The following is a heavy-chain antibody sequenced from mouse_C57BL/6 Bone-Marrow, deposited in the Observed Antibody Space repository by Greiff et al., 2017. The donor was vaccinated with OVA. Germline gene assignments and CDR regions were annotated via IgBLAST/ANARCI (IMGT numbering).Heavy chain of an antibody. CDR3: ARTDYDYDVPYYFDY. CDR1: GFTFSDYG. D-gene: IGHD2-4*01. Sequence: EVQLVESGGGLVKPGGSLKLSCAASGFTFSDYGMHWVRQAPEKGLEWVAYISSGSSTIYYADTVKGRFTISRDNAKNTLFLQMTSLRSEDTAMYYCARTDYDYDVPYYFDYWGQGTTLTVSS. V-gene: IGHV5-17*01. CDR2: ISSGSSTI. J-gene: IGHJ2*01.